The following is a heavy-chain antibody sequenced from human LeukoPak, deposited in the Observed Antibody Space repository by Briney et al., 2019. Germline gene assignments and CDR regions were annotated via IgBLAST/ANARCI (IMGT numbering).Heavy chain of an antibody. V-gene: IGHV1-46*01. J-gene: IGHJ4*02. Sequence: GASVKVSCKASGYTFTSYYMHWVRQAPGQGLEWMGIINPSGGSTSYAQKFQGRVTMTTDTSISAAYMELSSLISDDTAMYYCVREGNELLSKNFDYWGQGTLVTVSS. CDR2: INPSGGST. D-gene: IGHD2-21*02. CDR3: VREGNELLSKNFDY. CDR1: GYTFTSYY.